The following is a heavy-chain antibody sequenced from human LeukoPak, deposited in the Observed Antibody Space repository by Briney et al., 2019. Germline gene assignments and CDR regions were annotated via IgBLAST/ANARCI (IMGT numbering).Heavy chain of an antibody. CDR3: ARARAPYYDIFTSSYKDYYYYGMDV. CDR2: INPSSGST. V-gene: IGHV1-46*01. J-gene: IGHJ6*02. Sequence: GASVKVSCKASGYTFTSYFIHWVRQAPGQGLKWMGIINPSSGSTSYAQKFQGRITMTRDTSTSTVYMELSSLRSDDAAVYYCARARAPYYDIFTSSYKDYYYYGMDVWGQGTTVTVSS. CDR1: GYTFTSYF. D-gene: IGHD3-9*01.